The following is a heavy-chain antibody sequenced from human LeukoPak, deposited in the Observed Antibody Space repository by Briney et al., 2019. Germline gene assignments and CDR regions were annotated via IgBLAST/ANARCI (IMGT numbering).Heavy chain of an antibody. V-gene: IGHV3-21*01. D-gene: IGHD3-16*01. CDR3: AHNQDYRFEY. CDR1: GFTFSIYT. CDR2: ISSESVYI. J-gene: IGHJ4*02. Sequence: GGSLRLSCAASGFTFSIYTISWVRQAPGKGLEWVSSISSESVYIYYADSVRGRFTISRDNAKNSLYLQMSSLRDEDTAVYYCAHNQDYRFEYWGQGTLVTVSS.